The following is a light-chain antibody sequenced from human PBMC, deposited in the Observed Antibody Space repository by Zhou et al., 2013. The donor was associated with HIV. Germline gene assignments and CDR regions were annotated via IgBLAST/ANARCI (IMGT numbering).Light chain of an antibody. Sequence: IQLTQSPSSLSASVGDRVTVTCRASQGISSYLAWYQLKPGKAPKLLIYAASTLQSAVPSRFSGSGSGTEFTLTISSLQPEDFATYYCQQSYSTAWTFGQGTKVEIK. CDR1: QGISSY. J-gene: IGKJ1*01. CDR3: QQSYSTAWT. V-gene: IGKV1-9*01. CDR2: AAS.